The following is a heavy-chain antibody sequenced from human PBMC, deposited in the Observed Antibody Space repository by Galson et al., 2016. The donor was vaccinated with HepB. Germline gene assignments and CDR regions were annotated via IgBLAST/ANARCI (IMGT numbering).Heavy chain of an antibody. CDR3: ARGHHRIVVTGTGEGGFDH. J-gene: IGHJ4*02. V-gene: IGHV3-30-3*01. CDR1: GFTFRSYA. D-gene: IGHD6-19*01. CDR2: ISYDGSYK. Sequence: SLRLSCAASGFTFRSYAIHWVRQAPGKGLEWVAVISYDGSYKHYADSVKGRFTISRDNSKNTLYLQVHSLRAEDTAVYYCARGHHRIVVTGTGEGGFDHWGQGTLVTVSS.